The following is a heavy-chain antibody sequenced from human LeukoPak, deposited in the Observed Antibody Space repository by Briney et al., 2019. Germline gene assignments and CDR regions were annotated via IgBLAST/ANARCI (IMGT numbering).Heavy chain of an antibody. Sequence: PGGSLRLSCAASGFTFSSYGMHWVRQAPGKGLEWVAFIRYDGSNKYYADSVKGRFTISRDNAKNSLYLQMNSLRAEDTAVYYCARGHPGAFDIWGQGTMVTVSS. CDR3: ARGHPGAFDI. CDR2: IRYDGSNK. CDR1: GFTFSSYG. D-gene: IGHD1-1*01. V-gene: IGHV3-30*02. J-gene: IGHJ3*02.